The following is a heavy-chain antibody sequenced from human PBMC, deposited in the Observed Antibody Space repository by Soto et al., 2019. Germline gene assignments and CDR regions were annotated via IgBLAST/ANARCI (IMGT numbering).Heavy chain of an antibody. J-gene: IGHJ4*02. CDR1: GGSISSYY. V-gene: IGHV4-59*08. Sequence: SETLSLTCTVSGGSISSYYWSWIRQPPGKGLEWIGYIYYSGSTNYNPSLKSRVTISVDTSKNQFSLKLSSVTAADTAVYYCAVSDGPSGYDFWSGHPGSFDYWGQGTLVTVSS. CDR3: AVSDGPSGYDFWSGHPGSFDY. D-gene: IGHD3-3*01. CDR2: IYYSGST.